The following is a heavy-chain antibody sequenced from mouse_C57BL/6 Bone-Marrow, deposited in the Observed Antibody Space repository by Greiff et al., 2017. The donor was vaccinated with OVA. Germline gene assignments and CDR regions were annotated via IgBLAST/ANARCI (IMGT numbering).Heavy chain of an antibody. CDR3: ARSPMDY. J-gene: IGHJ4*01. Sequence: QVQLQQPGAELVKPGASVKMSCKASGYTFTSYWITWVKQRPGQGLEWIGDIYPGSGSTNYNEKFKSKATLTVDKSSSTAYMQLSSLTSEDSAVYYCARSPMDYWGQGTSVTVSS. CDR2: IYPGSGST. V-gene: IGHV1-55*01. CDR1: GYTFTSYW.